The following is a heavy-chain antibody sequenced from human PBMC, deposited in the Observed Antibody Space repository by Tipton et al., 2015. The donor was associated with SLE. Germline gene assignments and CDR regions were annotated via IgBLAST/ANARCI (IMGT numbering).Heavy chain of an antibody. Sequence: TLSLTCAVYGGSFSGYYWSWIRQPPGKGLEWIGEINHSGSTNYNPSLKSRVTISVDTSKNQFSLKLTSVTAADTVVYYCARDREFDSGSDNGGGFYYYGLDVWGLGTTVTVSS. CDR1: GGSFSGYY. CDR2: INHSGST. D-gene: IGHD3-10*01. J-gene: IGHJ6*02. CDR3: ARDREFDSGSDNGGGFYYYGLDV. V-gene: IGHV4-34*01.